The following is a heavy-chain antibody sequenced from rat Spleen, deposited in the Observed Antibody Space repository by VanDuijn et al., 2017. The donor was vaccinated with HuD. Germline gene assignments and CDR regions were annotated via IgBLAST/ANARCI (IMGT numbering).Heavy chain of an antibody. Sequence: QVHLKESGPGLVQPSQTLSLTCTVSGFSLSSHGVIWVRQPPGKGLEWMGVIWGNGNTNYKSVLKSRLSISRDTSKSQVFLKMNSLQTDDTAIYFCTRSWGYYYDGSPQWFAYWGQGVMVTVSS. CDR2: IWGNGNT. V-gene: IGHV2-13*01. D-gene: IGHD1-12*03. CDR3: TRSWGYYYDGSPQWFAY. CDR1: GFSLSSHG. J-gene: IGHJ2*01.